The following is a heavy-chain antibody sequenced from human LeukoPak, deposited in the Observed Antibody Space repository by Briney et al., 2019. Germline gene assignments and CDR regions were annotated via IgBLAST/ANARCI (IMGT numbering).Heavy chain of an antibody. Sequence: ASVKVSCKASGYTFTSYAMHWVRQAPGQRLEWMGWINAGNGNTKYSQKFQGRVTITRDTSASTAYMELSSLRSEDTAVYYCARDSVGYSYGECYYYGMDVWGQGTTVTVSS. J-gene: IGHJ6*02. V-gene: IGHV1-3*01. CDR3: ARDSVGYSYGECYYYGMDV. D-gene: IGHD5-18*01. CDR2: INAGNGNT. CDR1: GYTFTSYA.